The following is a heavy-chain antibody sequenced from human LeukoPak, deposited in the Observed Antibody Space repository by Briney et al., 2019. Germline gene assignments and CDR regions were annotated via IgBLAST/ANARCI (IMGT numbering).Heavy chain of an antibody. CDR1: GFTFSSYA. J-gene: IGHJ6*02. CDR3: ASATPYPGV. Sequence: GGSLRLSCAASGFTFSSYAMHWVRQAPGKGLEWVAVISYDGSNKYYADSVKGRFTISRDNSKNTLYLQMNSLRAEDTAVYYCASATPYPGVWGQGTTVTVSS. V-gene: IGHV3-30*04. D-gene: IGHD2-2*01. CDR2: ISYDGSNK.